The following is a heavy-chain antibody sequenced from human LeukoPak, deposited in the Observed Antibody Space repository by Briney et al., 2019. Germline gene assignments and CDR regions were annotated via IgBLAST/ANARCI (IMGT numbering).Heavy chain of an antibody. CDR1: GFIFSNYN. Sequence: PGGSLSLSCAASGFIFSNYNMNWVRQTPGKGLEWLSYISSSSGTIYYADSVKGRFTISGDNAKNSLYLQMNSLRAEDTAVYYCARALGYGYGYAVDLWGQGNRVPVFS. CDR2: ISSSSGTI. V-gene: IGHV3-48*01. CDR3: ARALGYGYGYAVDL. D-gene: IGHD5-18*01. J-gene: IGHJ4*02.